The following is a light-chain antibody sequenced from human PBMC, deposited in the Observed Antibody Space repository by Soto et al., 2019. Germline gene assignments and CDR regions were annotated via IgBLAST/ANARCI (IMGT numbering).Light chain of an antibody. J-gene: IGKJ5*01. Sequence: EIVFTQSPATLSLSPGERATLSCRASQSVSSYLAWYEQKPGQAPRLLIYDASNRETGIPARFSGSGSGTEFTLTISSLEPEDFAVYYCQQRSNWPPLFGQGTRLEIK. CDR2: DAS. CDR3: QQRSNWPPL. V-gene: IGKV3-11*01. CDR1: QSVSSY.